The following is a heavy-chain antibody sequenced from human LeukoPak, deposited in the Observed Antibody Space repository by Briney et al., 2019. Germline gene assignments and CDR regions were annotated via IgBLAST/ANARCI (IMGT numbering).Heavy chain of an antibody. V-gene: IGHV3-23*01. D-gene: IGHD3-3*01. CDR3: AKDVAYYDFWSGSRYFDY. CDR1: GFTLSSYA. Sequence: PGGSLRLSCAASGFTLSSYAMSWVRQAPGKGLEWVSAISGSGGSTYYADSVKGRFTISRDNSKNTLYLQMNSLRAEDTAVYYCAKDVAYYDFWSGSRYFDYWGQGTVVTVSS. CDR2: ISGSGGST. J-gene: IGHJ4*02.